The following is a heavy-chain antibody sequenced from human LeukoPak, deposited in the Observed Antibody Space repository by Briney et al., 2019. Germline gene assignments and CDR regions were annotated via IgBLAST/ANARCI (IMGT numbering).Heavy chain of an antibody. CDR2: IKQDGSEK. J-gene: IGHJ4*02. CDR3: ASNDLIAAAGAPFDY. V-gene: IGHV3-7*01. CDR1: GFTLSNAW. Sequence: GGSLRLSCAASGFTLSNAWMHWVRQAPGKGLEWVANIKQDGSEKYYVDSVKGRFTISRDNAKNSLYLQMNSLRAEDTAVYYCASNDLIAAAGAPFDYWGQGTLVTVSS. D-gene: IGHD6-13*01.